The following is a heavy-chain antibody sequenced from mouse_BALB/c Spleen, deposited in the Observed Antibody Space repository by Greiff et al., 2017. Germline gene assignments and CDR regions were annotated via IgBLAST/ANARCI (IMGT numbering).Heavy chain of an antibody. CDR3: ARRPMITTDYYAMDY. J-gene: IGHJ4*01. V-gene: IGHV5-6-2*01. CDR2: INSNGGST. D-gene: IGHD2-4*01. Sequence: EVKLVESGGGLVKLGGSLKLSCAASGFTFSSYYMSWVRQTPEKRLELVAAINSNGGSTYYPDTVKGRFTISRDNAKNTLYLQMSSLKSEDTALYYCARRPMITTDYYAMDYWGQGTSVTVSS. CDR1: GFTFSSYY.